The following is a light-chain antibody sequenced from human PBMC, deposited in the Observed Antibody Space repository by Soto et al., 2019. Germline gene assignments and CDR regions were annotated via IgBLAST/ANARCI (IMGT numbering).Light chain of an antibody. CDR2: LTS. V-gene: IGKV2-28*01. CDR3: MQTLRFWT. CDR1: QSLMHRDGYTY. J-gene: IGKJ1*01. Sequence: DIVMTQSPLSLPVTPGEPASISCRSSQSLMHRDGYTYLDWYLQKPGQSPQILIYLTSNRASGVPDRFSGSGSGTDFTLKISRVEAEDVGVYYCMQTLRFWTFGQGTKVEIK.